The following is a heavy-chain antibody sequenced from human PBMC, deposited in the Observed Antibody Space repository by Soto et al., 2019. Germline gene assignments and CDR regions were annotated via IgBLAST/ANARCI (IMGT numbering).Heavy chain of an antibody. J-gene: IGHJ5*02. Sequence: ASVKVSCKASGYTFTSYAMHWVRQAPGQRLEWMGWINAGNGNTKYSQKFQGRVTITRDTSASTAYMELSSLRSEDTAVYYCARDHGEQWLVNWFDPWGQGTLVTVSS. V-gene: IGHV1-3*01. D-gene: IGHD6-19*01. CDR3: ARDHGEQWLVNWFDP. CDR1: GYTFTSYA. CDR2: INAGNGNT.